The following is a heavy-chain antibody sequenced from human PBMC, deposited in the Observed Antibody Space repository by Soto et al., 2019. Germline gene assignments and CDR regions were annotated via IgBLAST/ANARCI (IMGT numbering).Heavy chain of an antibody. J-gene: IGHJ6*02. D-gene: IGHD3-16*01. CDR2: ISYAGDTQ. Sequence: GGSLRRSCEASGFTFSTSGLHWVREAPGKRLEWVAVISYAGDTQYYGDSVKGRFTIFRDSAKSNLYLQMDSLKTEDTSVYYCATKARGTDSAYYGMDVWGQGTTVTVSS. CDR3: ATKARGTDSAYYGMDV. V-gene: IGHV3-30*03. CDR1: GFTFSTSG.